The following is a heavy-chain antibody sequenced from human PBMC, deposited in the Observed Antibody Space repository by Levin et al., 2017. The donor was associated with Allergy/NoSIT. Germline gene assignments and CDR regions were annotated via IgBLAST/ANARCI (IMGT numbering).Heavy chain of an antibody. J-gene: IGHJ3*02. D-gene: IGHD3-22*01. CDR2: ISYDGSNK. CDR3: AKDGYYYDSSGYYPGGSAFDI. Sequence: GGSLRLSCAASGFTFSSYGMHWVRQAPGKGLEWVAVISYDGSNKYYADSVKGRFTISRDNSKNTLYMQMNSLRAEETAVYYCAKDGYYYDSSGYYPGGSAFDIWGQGTMVTVSS. CDR1: GFTFSSYG. V-gene: IGHV3-30*18.